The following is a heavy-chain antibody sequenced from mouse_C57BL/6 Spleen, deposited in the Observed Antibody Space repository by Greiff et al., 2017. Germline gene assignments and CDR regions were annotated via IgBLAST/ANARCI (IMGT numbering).Heavy chain of an antibody. CDR2: ISYDGSN. J-gene: IGHJ4*01. CDR3: ARERAYYSNYIYAMDY. D-gene: IGHD2-5*01. V-gene: IGHV3-6*01. Sequence: EVQLQQSGPGLVKPSQSLSLTCSVTGYSITSGYYWNWIRQFPGNKLEWMGYISYDGSNNYNPSLKNRISITRDTSKNQFFLKLNSVTTEDTATYYCARERAYYSNYIYAMDYWGQGTSVTVSS. CDR1: GYSITSGYY.